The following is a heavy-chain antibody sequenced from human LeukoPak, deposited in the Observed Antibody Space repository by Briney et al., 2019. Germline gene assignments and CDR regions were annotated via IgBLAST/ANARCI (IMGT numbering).Heavy chain of an antibody. Sequence: PGGSLRLSCAASGFTFSSYAMSWVRQAPGKGLEWVSATSSSDAGKYYADSVRGRFTISRDNSRNTMYLQMNSLRAGDAAVYYCAKAPVTSCRGAFCYPFDSWGQGTVVTVSS. J-gene: IGHJ4*02. CDR3: AKAPVTSCRGAFCYPFDS. D-gene: IGHD2-15*01. CDR1: GFTFSSYA. CDR2: TSSSDAGK. V-gene: IGHV3-23*01.